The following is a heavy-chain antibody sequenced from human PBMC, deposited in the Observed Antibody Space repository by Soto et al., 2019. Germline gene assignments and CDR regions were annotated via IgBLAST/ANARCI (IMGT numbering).Heavy chain of an antibody. J-gene: IGHJ3*02. CDR2: ISSSSSYI. Sequence: PGGSLRLSCAASGFTFSIYSMNWVRHAPGKGLEWVSSISSSSSYIYYADSVKGRFTISRDNAKNSLYLQMNSLRAEDTAVYYCARDKSITIFGVVIPEAFDIWGQGTMVTVSS. CDR1: GFTFSIYS. CDR3: ARDKSITIFGVVIPEAFDI. V-gene: IGHV3-21*01. D-gene: IGHD3-3*01.